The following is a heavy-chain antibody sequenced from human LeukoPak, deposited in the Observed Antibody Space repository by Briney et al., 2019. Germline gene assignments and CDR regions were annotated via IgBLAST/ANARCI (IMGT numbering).Heavy chain of an antibody. V-gene: IGHV1-18*04. J-gene: IGHJ4*02. Sequence: ASVKVSCKASGYTFTSYGISWVRQAPGQGLEWMGWISAYNGNTNYAQKLQGRVTMTTDTSTSTAYMELGSLRSDDTAVYYCARDSYYDILTGYYPDYWGQGTLVTVSS. D-gene: IGHD3-9*01. CDR1: GYTFTSYG. CDR2: ISAYNGNT. CDR3: ARDSYYDILTGYYPDY.